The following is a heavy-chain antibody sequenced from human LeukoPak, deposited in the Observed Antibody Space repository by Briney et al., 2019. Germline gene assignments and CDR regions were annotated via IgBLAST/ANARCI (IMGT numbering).Heavy chain of an antibody. CDR1: GFKFDDYA. CDR3: AKERSSAIDY. V-gene: IGHV3-9*01. D-gene: IGHD2-15*01. J-gene: IGHJ4*02. CDR2: ISWNSGLI. Sequence: GGSLRLSCAASGFKFDDYAMHWVRHVPGKGLEWVSGISWNSGLIDYADSVKGRFSISRDNAKNSLYLQMNSLKAEDTALYYCAKERSSAIDYWGQGTLVTVSS.